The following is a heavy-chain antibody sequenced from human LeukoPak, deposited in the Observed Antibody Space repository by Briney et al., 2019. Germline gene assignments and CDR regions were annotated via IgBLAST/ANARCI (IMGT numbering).Heavy chain of an antibody. Sequence: GGSLSLSCTASGFTFGEYAMRWVRQPPGRWLEWVGFIRSKYYGGTTEYAASVKGRFTISRDDSKSIAYLQMNSLTTDDTAVFFCTRGGGSYPADYWGQGTLVTVSS. V-gene: IGHV3-49*04. D-gene: IGHD1-26*01. CDR3: TRGGGSYPADY. CDR2: IRSKYYGGTT. CDR1: GFTFGEYA. J-gene: IGHJ4*02.